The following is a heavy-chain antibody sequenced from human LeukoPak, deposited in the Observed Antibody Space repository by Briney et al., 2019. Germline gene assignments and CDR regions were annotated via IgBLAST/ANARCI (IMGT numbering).Heavy chain of an antibody. J-gene: IGHJ4*02. CDR1: GYSFTSYY. D-gene: IGHD5-24*01. CDR3: ARDGDGYNYGY. CDR2: VNTNSGVT. V-gene: IGHV1-2*02. Sequence: ASVKVSCKASGYSFTSYYIHWLRQAPGQRLEWLGSVNTNSGVTDYAQNFQGRVTMTRDTSISTAYMELSRLTFDDTAVYYCARDGDGYNYGYWGQGTRITVSS.